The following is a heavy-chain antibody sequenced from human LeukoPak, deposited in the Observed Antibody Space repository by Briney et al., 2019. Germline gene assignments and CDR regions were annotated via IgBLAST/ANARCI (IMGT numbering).Heavy chain of an antibody. J-gene: IGHJ4*02. CDR3: VKDIRGYSGSDPTDY. Sequence: GSLRLSCSASGFTFSSYAMRWVRQAPGKGLEYVSAISSNGDNTYYTDSVKGRFTISRDNSKNTLYLQMSSLRVEDTAVYYCVKDIRGYSGSDPTDYWGQGTLVTVSS. D-gene: IGHD5-12*01. V-gene: IGHV3-64D*06. CDR1: GFTFSSYA. CDR2: ISSNGDNT.